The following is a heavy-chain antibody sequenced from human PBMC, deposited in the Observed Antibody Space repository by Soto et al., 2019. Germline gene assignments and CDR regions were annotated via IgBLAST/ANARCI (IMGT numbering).Heavy chain of an antibody. CDR2: IYHSGST. CDR1: GGSISSGGYS. Sequence: SETLSLTCAVSGGSISSGGYSWSWIRQPPGKGLEWIGYIYHSGSTYYNPSLKSRVTISVDRSKNQFSLKLSSVTAADTAVYYCARGNTSVTSDYWGQGTLVTVSS. V-gene: IGHV4-30-2*01. CDR3: ARGNTSVTSDY. J-gene: IGHJ4*02. D-gene: IGHD4-17*01.